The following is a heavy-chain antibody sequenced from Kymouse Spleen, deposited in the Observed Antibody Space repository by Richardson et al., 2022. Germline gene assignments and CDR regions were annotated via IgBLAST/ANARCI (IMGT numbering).Heavy chain of an antibody. V-gene: IGHV3-33*01. D-gene: IGHD3-10*01. J-gene: IGHJ6*02. CDR1: GFTFSSYG. CDR2: IWYDGSNK. CDR3: ARDRGYYYGSGSYNYYGMDV. Sequence: QVQLVESGGGVVQPGRSLRLSCAASGFTFSSYGMHWVRQAPGKGLEWVAVIWYDGSNKYYADSVKGRFTISRDNSKNTLYLQMNSLRAEDTAVYYCARDRGYYYGSGSYNYYGMDVWGQGTTVTVSS.